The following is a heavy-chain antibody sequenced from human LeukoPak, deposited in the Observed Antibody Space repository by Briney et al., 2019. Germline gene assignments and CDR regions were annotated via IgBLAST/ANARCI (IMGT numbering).Heavy chain of an antibody. V-gene: IGHV4-30-2*01. D-gene: IGHD3-10*01. J-gene: IGHJ4*02. CDR2: IYHSGST. CDR1: GGSISSGGYS. CDR3: ARGVVRGVGYFDY. Sequence: PSQTLSLTCAVSGGSISSGGYSWSWIRQPPGKGLEWIGYIYHSGSTYYNPSLKSRVTISVDRSKNQFSLKLSSVTAADTAVYHCARGVVRGVGYFDYWGQGTLVTVSS.